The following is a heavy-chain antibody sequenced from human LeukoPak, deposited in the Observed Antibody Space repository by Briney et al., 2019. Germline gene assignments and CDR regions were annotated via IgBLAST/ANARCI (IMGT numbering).Heavy chain of an antibody. J-gene: IGHJ4*02. D-gene: IGHD5-12*01. Sequence: SVKVSCKASGGTFSSYAISWVRQAPGQGLEWMGGIIPIFGTANYAQKFQGRVTITADESTSTAYMEQSSLRSEDTAVYYCARDGGYSGYDYYFDYWGQGTLVTVSS. V-gene: IGHV1-69*13. CDR2: IIPIFGTA. CDR1: GGTFSSYA. CDR3: ARDGGYSGYDYYFDY.